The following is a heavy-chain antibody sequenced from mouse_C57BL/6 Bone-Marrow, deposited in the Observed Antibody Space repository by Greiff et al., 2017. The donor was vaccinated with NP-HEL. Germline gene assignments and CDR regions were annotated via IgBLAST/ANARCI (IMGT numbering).Heavy chain of an antibody. J-gene: IGHJ1*03. CDR3: AIRITTWYFDV. CDR2: IDPSDSYT. CDR1: GYTFTSYW. V-gene: IGHV1-59*01. D-gene: IGHD1-1*01. Sequence: QVQLQQPGAELVRPGTSVKLSCKASGYTFTSYWMHWVKQRPGQGLEWIGVIDPSDSYTNYNQKFKGKATLTVDKSSSTAYMQLSSLTSEDSAVYYCAIRITTWYFDVWGTGTTVTVSS.